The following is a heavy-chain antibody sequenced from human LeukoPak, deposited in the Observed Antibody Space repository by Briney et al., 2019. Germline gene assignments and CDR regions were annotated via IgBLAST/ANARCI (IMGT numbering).Heavy chain of an antibody. V-gene: IGHV3-23*01. Sequence: GGSLRLSCAASGFTFSSYAMSWVRQAPGKGLEWVSAISGSGGSTYYADSVKGRFTISRDNAKNSLYLQIDGLRAEDTAVYYCARVSFTSAWSFDYWGPGTLVTVSS. CDR1: GFTFSSYA. D-gene: IGHD6-19*01. CDR2: ISGSGGST. CDR3: ARVSFTSAWSFDY. J-gene: IGHJ4*02.